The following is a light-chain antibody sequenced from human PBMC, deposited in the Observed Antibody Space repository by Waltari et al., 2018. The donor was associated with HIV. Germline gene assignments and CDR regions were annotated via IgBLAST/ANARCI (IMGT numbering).Light chain of an antibody. J-gene: IGLJ1*01. V-gene: IGLV2-14*03. CDR1: SSDVGGYNY. CDR3: SSYTSSSTPYV. Sequence: QSALTQPASVSGSPRQSITISCTGTSSDVGGYNYVSWYQQHPGKAPKLMIYDVSNRPSALSDRFSGSKSGNTASLTISGLQAEDEADYYCSSYTSSSTPYVFGTGTKVTVL. CDR2: DVS.